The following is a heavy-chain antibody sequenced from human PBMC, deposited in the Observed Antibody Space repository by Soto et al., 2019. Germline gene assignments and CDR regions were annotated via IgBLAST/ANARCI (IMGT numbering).Heavy chain of an antibody. V-gene: IGHV3-33*01. Sequence: QVQLVESGGGVVQPGRSLRLSCAASGFTFSSYGMHWVRQAPGKGLEWVAVIWYDGSNKYYADSVKGRFTISRDNSKNTLYLQMNSLRAEDTAVYYCARDPFIPGTYGMYVWGQGTTVTVSS. CDR3: ARDPFIPGTYGMYV. CDR2: IWYDGSNK. J-gene: IGHJ6*02. D-gene: IGHD1-26*01. CDR1: GFTFSSYG.